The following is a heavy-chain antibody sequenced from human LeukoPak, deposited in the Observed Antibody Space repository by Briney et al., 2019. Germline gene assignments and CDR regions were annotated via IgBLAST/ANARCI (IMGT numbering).Heavy chain of an antibody. J-gene: IGHJ6*02. CDR3: AGGFSGSASLYYYYYAMDV. CDR2: IYYSGST. CDR1: VGSISSYY. V-gene: IGHV4-59*08. D-gene: IGHD3-10*01. Sequence: SETLSLTCTVSVGSISSYYWSCIRQPPGKGLEWIGYIYYSGSTNYNPSLQSRVTIPVDTSKHQLSLKLSSVTAADTALYYCAGGFSGSASLYYYYYAMDVWGQGTTVTVSS.